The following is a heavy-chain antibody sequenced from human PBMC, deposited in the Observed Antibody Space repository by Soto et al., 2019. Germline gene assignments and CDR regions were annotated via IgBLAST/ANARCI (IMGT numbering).Heavy chain of an antibody. J-gene: IGHJ6*02. CDR3: VKDVSGRGSFYYYFGMDV. Sequence: GGSLRLSCAASGFTFDDYAMHWVRQAPGEGLEWVSGISWNSGSIRYTDSVKARFTISRDNAKNSLYLQMNSLRAEDTALYYCVKDVSGRGSFYYYFGMDVWGHGTTVTVSS. CDR2: ISWNSGSI. V-gene: IGHV3-9*01. D-gene: IGHD3-16*01. CDR1: GFTFDDYA.